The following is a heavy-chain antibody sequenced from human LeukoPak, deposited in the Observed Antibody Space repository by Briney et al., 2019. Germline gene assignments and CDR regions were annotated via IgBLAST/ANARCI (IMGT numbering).Heavy chain of an antibody. CDR1: GYTLTSYD. J-gene: IGHJ6*03. Sequence: ASVKVSCKVSGYTLTSYDINWVRQATGQGLEWMGWMNPNIGNTNYAQKLQGRVTMTTDTSTSTAYMELRSLRSDDTAVYYCARGVYAGPADYYYYYYMDVWGKGTTVTVSS. CDR3: ARGVYAGPADYYYYYYMDV. D-gene: IGHD2-8*01. V-gene: IGHV1-18*01. CDR2: MNPNIGNT.